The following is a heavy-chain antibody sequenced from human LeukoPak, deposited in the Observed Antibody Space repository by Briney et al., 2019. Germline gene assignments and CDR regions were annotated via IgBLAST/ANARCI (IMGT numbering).Heavy chain of an antibody. V-gene: IGHV4-59*11. CDR3: ARRVAYFYYMDV. CDR2: IYYSGST. D-gene: IGHD5-12*01. J-gene: IGHJ6*03. Sequence: SETLSLTCTVSGGSISSHYWSWIRQPPGKGLEWIGYIYYSGSTNYNPSLKSRVTISVDTSKNQFSLKLSSVTAADTAVYYCARRVAYFYYMDVWGKGTTVPVSS. CDR1: GGSISSHY.